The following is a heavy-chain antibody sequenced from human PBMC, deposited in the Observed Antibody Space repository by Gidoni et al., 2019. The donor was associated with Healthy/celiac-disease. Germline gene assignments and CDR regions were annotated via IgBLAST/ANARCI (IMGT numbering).Heavy chain of an antibody. CDR3: AGTYTGDGPEDWFDP. CDR1: GVSISSSSYY. CDR2: ISYRWST. D-gene: IGHD3-16*01. Sequence: QLQLQESGPGLVKPSEPLSLTCPVSGVSISSSSYYWGWLRQPPGKGLEWIGSISYRWSTSYNPSLKSRVTISVDTSKNQFSLKLSSVTAADTAVYYCAGTYTGDGPEDWFDPWGQGTLVTVSS. J-gene: IGHJ5*02. V-gene: IGHV4-39*01.